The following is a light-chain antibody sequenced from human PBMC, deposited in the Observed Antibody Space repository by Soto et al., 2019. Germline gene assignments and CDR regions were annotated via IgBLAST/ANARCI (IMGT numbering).Light chain of an antibody. CDR2: AAS. J-gene: IGKJ3*01. Sequence: DVQMTQSPSSLSASVGDRVTITCRASRSIDNYLNWYQQKPGEAPQLLIYAASSLHSGVPSRFSGGGSGTDFTLTIRSLQPEDFATYYCQQSFSTPFFTFGPGTKVDIK. CDR1: RSIDNY. V-gene: IGKV1-39*01. CDR3: QQSFSTPFFT.